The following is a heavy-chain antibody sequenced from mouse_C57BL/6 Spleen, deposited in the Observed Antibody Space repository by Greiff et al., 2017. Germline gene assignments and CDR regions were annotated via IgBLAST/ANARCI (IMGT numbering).Heavy chain of an antibody. CDR2: INPNNGGT. CDR3: ASSSYYYGSIYFDY. V-gene: IGHV1-26*01. CDR1: GYTFTDYY. D-gene: IGHD1-1*01. Sequence: EVQLQQSGPELVKPGSSVKISCKASGYTFTDYYMNWVKQSHGKSLEWIGDINPNNGGTSYNQKFKGKATLTVDKSSSTAYMELRSLTSEDSAVYYCASSSYYYGSIYFDYWGQGTTLTVSS. J-gene: IGHJ2*01.